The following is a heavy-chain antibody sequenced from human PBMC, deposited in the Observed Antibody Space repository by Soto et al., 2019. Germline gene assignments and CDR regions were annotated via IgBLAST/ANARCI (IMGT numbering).Heavy chain of an antibody. D-gene: IGHD3-22*01. V-gene: IGHV4-34*01. CDR3: ARDYYDSSGRPTIDY. Sequence: PSETLSLTSAVYGGSFSGYYWSWIRQPPGKGLEWIGGINHSGSTNYNPSLKSRVTISVDTSKNQFSLKLSSVTAADTAVYYCARDYYDSSGRPTIDYWGQGTLVTVSS. CDR2: INHSGST. J-gene: IGHJ4*02. CDR1: GGSFSGYY.